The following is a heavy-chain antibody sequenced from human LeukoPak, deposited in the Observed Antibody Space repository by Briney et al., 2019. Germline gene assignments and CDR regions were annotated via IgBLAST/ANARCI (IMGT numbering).Heavy chain of an antibody. J-gene: IGHJ6*03. CDR2: IRSKAYGGTT. CDR1: GFIFGDYA. D-gene: IGHD3-9*01. Sequence: PGGPLRLSCTTSGFIFGDYAMSWVRQAPGKGLEWVGLIRSKAYGGTTDYAASVKGRFTISRDDSNSIAYLQMNSLKTEDTAVYYCTIHWGPGYPCMDVWGKGTTVTVSS. V-gene: IGHV3-49*04. CDR3: TIHWGPGYPCMDV.